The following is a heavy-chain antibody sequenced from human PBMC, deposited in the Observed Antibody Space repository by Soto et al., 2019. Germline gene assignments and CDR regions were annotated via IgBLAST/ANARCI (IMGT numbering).Heavy chain of an antibody. Sequence: QVQLVQSGAEVKKPGASVKVSCKASGYTFTDYYLHWVRQAPGQGLEWMGWINPNGGGTNYAQKFQGWVTMTRDTSINTAYMELSRLKYDGTAVYYCARDGIAVASIYGMDVWGQGTTVTVSS. D-gene: IGHD6-19*01. J-gene: IGHJ6*02. CDR2: INPNGGGT. CDR1: GYTFTDYY. CDR3: ARDGIAVASIYGMDV. V-gene: IGHV1-2*04.